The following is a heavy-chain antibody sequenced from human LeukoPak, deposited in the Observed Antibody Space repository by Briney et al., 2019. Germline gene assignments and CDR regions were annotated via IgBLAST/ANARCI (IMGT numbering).Heavy chain of an antibody. J-gene: IGHJ4*02. CDR3: AKDLAVTGWVNDY. Sequence: GGSLRLSCAASGFTFSNYAMSWVRQAPGKGLEWVSAITGSGGTTYYADSVKGRFTASRDNSKNTLYLQMNSLRAEDTAVYYCAKDLAVTGWVNDYWGQGTLVTVSS. CDR2: ITGSGGTT. V-gene: IGHV3-23*01. CDR1: GFTFSNYA. D-gene: IGHD6-19*01.